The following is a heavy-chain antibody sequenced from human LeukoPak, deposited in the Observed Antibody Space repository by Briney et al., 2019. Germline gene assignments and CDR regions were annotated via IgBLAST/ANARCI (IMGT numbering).Heavy chain of an antibody. CDR2: IRYDGSNE. V-gene: IGHV3-30*02. Sequence: AGGSLRLSCAASGFTFSSYGMHWVRQAPGKGLEWVAFIRYDGSNEYYADSVKGRFTISRDNSKNTLYLQMNSLRAEGTAVYYCAKDTRWLQFLMDYWGQGTLVTVSS. D-gene: IGHD5-24*01. CDR1: GFTFSSYG. CDR3: AKDTRWLQFLMDY. J-gene: IGHJ4*02.